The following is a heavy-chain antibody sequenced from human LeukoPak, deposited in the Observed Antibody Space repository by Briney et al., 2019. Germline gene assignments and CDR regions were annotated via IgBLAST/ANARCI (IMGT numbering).Heavy chain of an antibody. CDR1: GYTFTGYY. Sequence: SVKVSCKASGYTFTGYYMHWVRQAPGQGLEWMGRINPNSGGTNYAKKFQGRVTMTRDTSISTAYMELSRLRSDDTAVYYCASFDRGNKQQLVIYWGQGTLVTVSS. V-gene: IGHV1-2*06. D-gene: IGHD6-13*01. CDR2: INPNSGGT. J-gene: IGHJ4*02. CDR3: ASFDRGNKQQLVIY.